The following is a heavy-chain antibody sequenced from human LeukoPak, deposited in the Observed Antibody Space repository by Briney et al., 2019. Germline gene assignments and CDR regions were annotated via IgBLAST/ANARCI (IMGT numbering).Heavy chain of an antibody. D-gene: IGHD5-24*01. CDR3: AREWLQFSSEEYYFDY. Sequence: SETLSLTCTVSGVSVSSGSYYWSWIRQPPGKGLEWIGYIYYSGSTNYNPSLKSRVTISVDTSKNQFSLKLSSVTAADTAVYYCAREWLQFSSEEYYFDYWGQGTLVTVSS. J-gene: IGHJ4*02. CDR2: IYYSGST. CDR1: GVSVSSGSYY. V-gene: IGHV4-61*01.